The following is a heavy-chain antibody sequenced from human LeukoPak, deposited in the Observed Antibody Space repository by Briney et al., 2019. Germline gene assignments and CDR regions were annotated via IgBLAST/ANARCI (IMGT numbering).Heavy chain of an antibody. V-gene: IGHV4-59*01. J-gene: IGHJ4*02. D-gene: IGHD4-17*01. CDR2: MYNSGST. CDR1: GGSISGSY. CDR3: ARGIESYGDYGY. Sequence: SETLSLTCTVSGGSISGSYWSWIRQPPGKGLEWIAYMYNSGSTNYNPSLKSRVTISIDTSKNQFSLKLSSLAAADTAIYYCARGIESYGDYGYWGQGILVTVSS.